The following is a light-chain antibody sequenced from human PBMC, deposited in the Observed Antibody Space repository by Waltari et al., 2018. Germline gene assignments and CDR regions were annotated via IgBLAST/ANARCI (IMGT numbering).Light chain of an antibody. Sequence: QSALTQPRSVSGSPGQSVTISCTGTSSAVGGYNSVSWYQQHPGKAPKLMIYDVSERPSGVPDRFSGSKSGNTASLTISGLQAEDEADYYCCSHAGSYVIFGGGTKLTVL. CDR2: DVS. J-gene: IGLJ2*01. V-gene: IGLV2-11*01. CDR1: SSAVGGYNS. CDR3: CSHAGSYVI.